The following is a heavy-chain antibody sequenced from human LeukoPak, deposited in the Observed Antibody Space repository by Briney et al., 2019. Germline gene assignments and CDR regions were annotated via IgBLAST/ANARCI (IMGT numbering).Heavy chain of an antibody. CDR3: ARDADWYGQSYDY. J-gene: IGHJ4*02. CDR1: VFTFSTYC. D-gene: IGHD3-9*01. CDR2: ISGDEVVR. Sequence: GGSLRLSCEASVFTFSTYCMHWVRQAPGKGLMCVSHISGDEVVRKYADSVRGRFTISRDNAKNTLYLQMDSLRAEDTAVYYCARDADWYGQSYDYWGQGTLVTVSS. V-gene: IGHV3-74*03.